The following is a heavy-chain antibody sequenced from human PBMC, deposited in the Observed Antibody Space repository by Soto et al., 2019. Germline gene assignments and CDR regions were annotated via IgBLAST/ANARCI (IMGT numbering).Heavy chain of an antibody. CDR3: ARDGYYYCSGMGFDYYYGKDV. CDR1: GGSISSGDYY. D-gene: IGHD3-10*01. V-gene: IGHV4-30-4*01. J-gene: IGHJ6*02. Sequence: SETLSLTCTVSGGSISSGDYYWSWIRQPPGKGLEWIGYIYYSGSTYYNPSLKSRVTISVDTSKNQFSLKLSSVTAADTAVYYCARDGYYYCSGMGFDYYYGKDVWGQGTTVTVSS. CDR2: IYYSGST.